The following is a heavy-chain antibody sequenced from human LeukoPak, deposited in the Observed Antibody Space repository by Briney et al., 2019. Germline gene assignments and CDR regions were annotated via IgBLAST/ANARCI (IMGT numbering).Heavy chain of an antibody. V-gene: IGHV3-48*02. Sequence: TGGSLRLSCAASQFTFSNYGMNWVRQASGKGLECVSYNSSSSSTIYYADSVKGRFTISRDNAQNSLYLQMNSLRDEDTAVYYCAREGVRGSYYGHWGQGTLVTVSS. CDR1: QFTFSNYG. CDR2: NSSSSSTI. D-gene: IGHD3-10*01. J-gene: IGHJ4*02. CDR3: AREGVRGSYYGH.